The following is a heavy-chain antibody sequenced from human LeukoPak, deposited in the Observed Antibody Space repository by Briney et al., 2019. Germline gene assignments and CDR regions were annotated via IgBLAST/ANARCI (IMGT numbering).Heavy chain of an antibody. D-gene: IGHD3-10*01. J-gene: IGHJ4*02. V-gene: IGHV3-21*01. CDR3: ARDTSGSYSITYFDS. CDR2: IDSTSGYI. CDR1: GFTFSSYA. Sequence: GGSLRLSCAASGFTFSSYAMHWVRQAPGKGMEWVSYIDSTSGYIYYADSVKGRFTISRDNAKNSLYLQMNSLRAEDTAMYYCARDTSGSYSITYFDSWGQGALVTVSS.